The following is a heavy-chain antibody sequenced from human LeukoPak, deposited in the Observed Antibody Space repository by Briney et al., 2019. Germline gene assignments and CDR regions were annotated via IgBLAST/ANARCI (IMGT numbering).Heavy chain of an antibody. V-gene: IGHV4-59*06. CDR3: ARVEYSGSYSTPYYFDY. CDR1: GGSISSYY. CDR2: IYYSGST. D-gene: IGHD1-26*01. J-gene: IGHJ4*02. Sequence: SETLSLTCTVSGGSISSYYWSWIRQHPGKGLEWIGYIYYSGSTYYNPSLKSRVTISVDTSKNQFSLKLSSVTAADTAVYYCARVEYSGSYSTPYYFDYWGQGTLVTVSS.